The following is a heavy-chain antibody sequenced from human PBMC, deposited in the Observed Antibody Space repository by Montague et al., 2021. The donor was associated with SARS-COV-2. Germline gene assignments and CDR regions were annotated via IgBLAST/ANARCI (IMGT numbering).Heavy chain of an antibody. D-gene: IGHD2-2*02. CDR1: GGSISSSSYY. J-gene: IGHJ6*02. Sequence: SETLSLTCTVSGGSISSSSYYWGWIRQPPGKGLEWIGSIYSSGSTYYNPSLKSRVTISVDTSKNQFSLKLSSVTAADTAVYYCARRDGVVVPAAIYYYYGMDVWGQGTTVTVSS. V-gene: IGHV4-39*01. CDR3: ARRDGVVVPAAIYYYYGMDV. CDR2: IYSSGST.